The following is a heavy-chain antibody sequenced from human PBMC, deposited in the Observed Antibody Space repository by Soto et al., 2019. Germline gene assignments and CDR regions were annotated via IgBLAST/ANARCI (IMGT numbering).Heavy chain of an antibody. CDR2: ISSSSSYI. D-gene: IGHD5-18*01. CDR1: GFTFSSYS. CDR3: ARDQPGYSYGYGLGY. V-gene: IGHV3-21*01. Sequence: EVQLVESGGGLVKPGGSLRLSCAASGFTFSSYSMNWVRQAPGKGLEWVSSISSSSSYIYYADSVKGRFTISRDNAKNSLYLKMNSLSAEDTAVYYCARDQPGYSYGYGLGYWGQGTLVTVSS. J-gene: IGHJ4*02.